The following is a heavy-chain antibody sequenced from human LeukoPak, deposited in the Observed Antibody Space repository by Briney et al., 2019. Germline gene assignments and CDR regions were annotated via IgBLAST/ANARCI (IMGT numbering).Heavy chain of an antibody. J-gene: IGHJ4*02. D-gene: IGHD5/OR15-5a*01. V-gene: IGHV3-48*01. CDR2: FGISGTI. CDR3: AGYGVYPY. CDR1: GFAVNTYD. Sequence: GGSLRLSCAASGFAVNTYDMHWVRQAPGEGPQWIAYFGISGTIYYADSVRSRFTISRDGAKNSLYLQMNGLRVDDTAIYYCAGYGVYPYWGQGTPVTVSS.